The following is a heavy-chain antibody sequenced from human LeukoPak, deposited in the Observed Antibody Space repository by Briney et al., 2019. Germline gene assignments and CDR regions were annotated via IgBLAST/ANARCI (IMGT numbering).Heavy chain of an antibody. CDR3: AKGEGGSCSTSSCSTYFDY. Sequence: GGSLRLSCAASGFTVSNYYMSWVRPAPGKGLEWVSAISGGGESTYNADSVKGRFLISRDNSKNTLYLQMNSLRAEDTAVHYWAKGEGGSCSTSSCSTYFDYWGQGTLVTVSS. CDR2: ISGGGEST. V-gene: IGHV3-23*01. D-gene: IGHD2-15*01. J-gene: IGHJ4*02. CDR1: GFTVSNYY.